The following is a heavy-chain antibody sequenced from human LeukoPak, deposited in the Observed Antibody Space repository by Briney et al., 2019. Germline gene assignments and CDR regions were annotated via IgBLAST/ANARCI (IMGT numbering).Heavy chain of an antibody. V-gene: IGHV3-53*01. CDR2: IYSGGST. J-gene: IGHJ4*02. D-gene: IGHD2-2*01. CDR3: AKDRANIVVVPAAWGY. Sequence: GGSLRLSCVASGFIVSSNYMSWVRQAPGKGLEWVSVIYSGGSTYYADSVKGRFTISRDNSKNTLYLQMNSLRAEDTAVYYCAKDRANIVVVPAAWGYWGQGTLVTVSS. CDR1: GFIVSSNY.